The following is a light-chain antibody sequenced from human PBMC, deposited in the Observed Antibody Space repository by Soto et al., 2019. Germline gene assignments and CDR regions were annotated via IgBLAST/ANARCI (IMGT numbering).Light chain of an antibody. CDR2: GAS. CDR3: QQYHAWPPGT. CDR1: QSVETL. Sequence: DIVMTQSPAILSVSPGERATLSCRASQSVETLLAWFQHKAGQAPRLLIFGASTRAAGVPARFSGGGSGTEFTLTIDSLRSEDFAVYFCQQYHAWPPGTFGGGTKVDIK. J-gene: IGKJ4*01. V-gene: IGKV3-15*01.